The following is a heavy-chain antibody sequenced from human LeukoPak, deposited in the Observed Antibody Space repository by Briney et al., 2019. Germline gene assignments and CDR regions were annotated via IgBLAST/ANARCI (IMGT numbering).Heavy chain of an antibody. CDR1: GGTFSSYA. CDR3: AKDLSSAITSALVLDV. D-gene: IGHD3-22*01. Sequence: SVKVSCKASGGTFSSYAISWVRQAPGQGLEWMGGIIPIFGTANYAQKFQGRVTITTDESTSTAYMELSSLRSEDTALYYCAKDLSSAITSALVLDVWGQGTTV. V-gene: IGHV1-69*05. CDR2: IIPIFGTA. J-gene: IGHJ6*02.